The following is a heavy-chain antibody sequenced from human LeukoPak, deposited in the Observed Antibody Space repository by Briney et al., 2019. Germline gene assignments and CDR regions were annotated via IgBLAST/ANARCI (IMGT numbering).Heavy chain of an antibody. V-gene: IGHV3-30*18. CDR2: ISYDGSNK. D-gene: IGHD3-16*01. J-gene: IGHJ4*02. Sequence: PGGSLRLSCAASGFTFSSYGMHWVRQAPGKGLEWVAVISYDGSNKYYADSVKGRFTISRDNSKNTPYLQMNSLRAEDTAVYYCAKDLGLSFDYWGQGTLVTVSS. CDR1: GFTFSSYG. CDR3: AKDLGLSFDY.